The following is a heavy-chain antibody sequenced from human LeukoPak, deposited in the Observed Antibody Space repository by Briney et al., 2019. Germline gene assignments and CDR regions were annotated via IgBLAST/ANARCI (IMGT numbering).Heavy chain of an antibody. D-gene: IGHD2-15*01. CDR2: ISVSGNT. CDR1: GFTLSSYA. V-gene: IGHV3-23*01. CDR3: ARAPVTTCSGAYCYPFDY. J-gene: IGHJ4*02. Sequence: GGSLRLSCAASGFTLSSYAMSWVRQGPGKGLEWVSAISVSGNTYHADSVKGRFTISRDSYKNTLYLQMNSLRAEDAAVYYCARAPVTTCSGAYCYPFDYWGQGTLVTVSS.